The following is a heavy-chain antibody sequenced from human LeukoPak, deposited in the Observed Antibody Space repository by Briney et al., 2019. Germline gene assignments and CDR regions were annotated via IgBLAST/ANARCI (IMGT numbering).Heavy chain of an antibody. CDR1: GGSISSGGYY. Sequence: SETLSLTCTVSGGSISSGGYYWSWIRQHPGKGLEWIGYIYYSGSTYYNSSPKSRVTISVDTSKNQFSLKLSSVTAADTAVYYCARDRSSGYSGMDVWGQGTTVTVSS. J-gene: IGHJ6*02. D-gene: IGHD3-22*01. V-gene: IGHV4-31*03. CDR3: ARDRSSGYSGMDV. CDR2: IYYSGST.